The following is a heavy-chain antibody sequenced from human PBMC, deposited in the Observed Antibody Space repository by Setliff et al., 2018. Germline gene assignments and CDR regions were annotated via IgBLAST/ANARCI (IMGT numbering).Heavy chain of an antibody. D-gene: IGHD2-2*01. Sequence: PGESLKISCVGSGFTFNGHWGHWVRQVPGKGLQWVSRISSDGTNKYYADSVKGRFDISRDSSKNTVYLQMNSLRAEDTAVYYCARGGCSATSCLDYWGQGVLVTVSS. CDR2: ISSDGTNK. CDR1: GFTFNGHW. V-gene: IGHV3-74*01. J-gene: IGHJ4*02. CDR3: ARGGCSATSCLDY.